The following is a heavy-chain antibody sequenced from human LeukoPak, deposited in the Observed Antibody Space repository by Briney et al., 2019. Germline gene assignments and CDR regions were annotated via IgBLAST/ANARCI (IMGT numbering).Heavy chain of an antibody. CDR2: ISYDGSNE. CDR3: TRGRGSYSLDY. V-gene: IGHV3-30*01. J-gene: IGHJ4*02. Sequence: GGSLRLSCAASGFTLSSYAMHWVRQAPGKGLEWGAIISYDGSNEHYADSVKGRFAISRDNSKNTLYLQMNSLRAEDTAIYYCTRGRGSYSLDYWGRGTLVTVSS. D-gene: IGHD1-26*01. CDR1: GFTLSSYA.